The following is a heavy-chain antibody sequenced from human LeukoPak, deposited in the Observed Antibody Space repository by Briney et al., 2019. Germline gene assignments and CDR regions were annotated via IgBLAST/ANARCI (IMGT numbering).Heavy chain of an antibody. CDR3: ARGSPTSSFDY. CDR1: GGSFSGYY. V-gene: IGHV4-34*01. CDR2: INHSGST. J-gene: IGHJ4*02. D-gene: IGHD2-2*01. Sequence: SETLSLTCAVYGGSFSGYYWSWIRQPPGKGPEWIGEINHSGSTNYNPSLKSRVTISVDTSKNQFSLKLSSVTAADTAVYYCARGSPTSSFDYWGQGTLVTVSS.